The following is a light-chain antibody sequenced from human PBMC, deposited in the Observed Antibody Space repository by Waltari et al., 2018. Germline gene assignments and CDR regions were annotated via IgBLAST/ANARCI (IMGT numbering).Light chain of an antibody. V-gene: IGLV2-14*01. J-gene: IGLJ1*01. CDR2: EVP. CDR3: SSHTSTVPHV. Sequence: QSALTQPASVSGSPGQSINISCTGTSNDVGGYGYVSWYQQSPGRAPKLIIYEVPYRPSGISTRFSGSNSGNTASLTISGLQADDEADYYCSSHTSTVPHVFGTGTRVTVL. CDR1: SNDVGGYGY.